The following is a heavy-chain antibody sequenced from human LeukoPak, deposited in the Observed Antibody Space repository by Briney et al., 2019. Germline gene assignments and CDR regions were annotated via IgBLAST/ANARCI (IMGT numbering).Heavy chain of an antibody. CDR1: GFTFSSYA. V-gene: IGHV3-30*04. CDR3: ARVGYGSRA. Sequence: GGSLRLSCAASGFTFSSYAMHWVRQAPGKGLEWVAVISYDGSNKYYADSVKGRFTIPRDNSKNTLYLQMNSLRAEDTAVYYCARVGYGSRAWGQGTLVTVSS. CDR2: ISYDGSNK. D-gene: IGHD3-10*01. J-gene: IGHJ4*02.